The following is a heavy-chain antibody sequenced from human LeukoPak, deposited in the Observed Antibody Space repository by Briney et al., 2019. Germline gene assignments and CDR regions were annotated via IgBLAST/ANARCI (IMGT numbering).Heavy chain of an antibody. Sequence: GSLRLSCAASGFTVSSNYMSWVRQAPGKGLEWIGEINHSGSTNYNPSLKSRVTISVDTSKNQFSLKLSSVTAADTAVYYCARQATTVVVPAAIYYYYYMDVWGKGTTVTVSS. D-gene: IGHD2-2*01. CDR3: ARQATTVVVPAAIYYYYYMDV. CDR2: INHSGST. CDR1: GFTVSSNY. J-gene: IGHJ6*03. V-gene: IGHV4-34*01.